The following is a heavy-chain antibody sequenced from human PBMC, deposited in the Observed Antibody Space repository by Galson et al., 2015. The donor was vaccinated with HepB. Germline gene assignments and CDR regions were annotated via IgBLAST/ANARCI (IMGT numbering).Heavy chain of an antibody. J-gene: IGHJ5*02. D-gene: IGHD2-21*02. CDR3: AREFQPLLEWFDP. V-gene: IGHV3-11*01. CDR1: GFTFSDYY. Sequence: SLRLSCAASGFTFSDYYMSWIRQAPGKGLEWVSYISSSGSTIYYADSVKGRFTISRDNARNSLYLQMNSLRAEDTAVYYCAREFQPLLEWFDPWGQGTLVTVSS. CDR2: ISSSGSTI.